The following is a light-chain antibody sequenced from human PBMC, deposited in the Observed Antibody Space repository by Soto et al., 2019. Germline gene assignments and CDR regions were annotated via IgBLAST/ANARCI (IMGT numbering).Light chain of an antibody. CDR1: QDITNY. V-gene: IGKV1-33*01. CDR3: QQYDNVPLT. CDR2: HAS. Sequence: DIQMTQSPSSLSASAGDRVSISCQASQDITNYLNWYQQKPGRAPKLLIYHASNLETGVPSRFSGSKYGTNFNFTISSLEPEDVATYYCQQYDNVPLTFGGGTNVEIK. J-gene: IGKJ4*01.